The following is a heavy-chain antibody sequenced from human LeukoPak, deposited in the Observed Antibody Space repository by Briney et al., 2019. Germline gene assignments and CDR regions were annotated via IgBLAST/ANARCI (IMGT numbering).Heavy chain of an antibody. CDR2: IYHSGST. CDR3: ARHRDYGDYRVDY. J-gene: IGHJ4*02. V-gene: IGHV4-30-2*01. D-gene: IGHD4-17*01. CDR1: GGSISSGGYY. Sequence: PSETLSLTCTVSGGSISSGGYYWSWIRQPPGKGLEWIGYIYHSGSTYYNPSLKSRVTISVDRSKNQFSLKLSSVTAADTAVYYCARHRDYGDYRVDYWGQGTLVTVSS.